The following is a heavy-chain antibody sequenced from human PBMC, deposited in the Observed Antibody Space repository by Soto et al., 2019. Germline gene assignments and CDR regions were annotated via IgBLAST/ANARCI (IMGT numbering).Heavy chain of an antibody. V-gene: IGHV3-7*03. CDR1: GFTFSSYW. CDR3: AKHLGTSGWLYNYAMDV. J-gene: IGHJ6*02. D-gene: IGHD6-19*01. CDR2: IKQDGSEK. Sequence: GGSLRLSCAASGFTFSSYWMSWVRQAPGKGLEWVANIKQDGSEKYYVDSVKGRFTISRDNAKNSLYLQMNSLRGEDTAIYYCAKHLGTSGWLYNYAMDVWGQGTTVTVSS.